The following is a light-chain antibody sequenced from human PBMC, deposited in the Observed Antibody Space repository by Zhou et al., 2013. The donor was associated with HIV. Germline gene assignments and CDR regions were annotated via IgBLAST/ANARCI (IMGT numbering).Light chain of an antibody. V-gene: IGKV1-NL1*01. Sequence: DIQMTQSPSSLAASVGDRVTITCRASQGITNSLAWYQQKPGKAPKLLLYGASRLQSGVPSRFSGSGSGTDYTLTISSLQPEDFATYYCQQYYSTPYTFGQGTKLEIK. J-gene: IGKJ2*01. CDR2: GAS. CDR1: QGITNS. CDR3: QQYYSTPYT.